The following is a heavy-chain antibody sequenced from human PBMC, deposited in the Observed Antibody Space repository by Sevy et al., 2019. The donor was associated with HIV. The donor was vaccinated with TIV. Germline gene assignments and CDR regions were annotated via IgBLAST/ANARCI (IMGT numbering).Heavy chain of an antibody. V-gene: IGHV1-8*01. Sequence: ATVKVSCKASGYTFTSYDINWVRQATGQGLEWIGWMSPNSRQTGYAQKFQGRVTISRSTSINTAFLELSNLTFEDTAVYYCATYPSFTGYFEYWGQGSMVTVSS. D-gene: IGHD2-21*01. J-gene: IGHJ4*02. CDR1: GYTFTSYD. CDR2: MSPNSRQT. CDR3: ATYPSFTGYFEY.